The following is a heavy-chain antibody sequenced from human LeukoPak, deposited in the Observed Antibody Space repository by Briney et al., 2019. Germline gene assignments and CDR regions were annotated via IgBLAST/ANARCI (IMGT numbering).Heavy chain of an antibody. J-gene: IGHJ4*02. V-gene: IGHV3-49*04. Sequence: AGGSLRLSCTASGFTFGDYAMSWVRQAPGKGLEWVSFIRSKTYGGTTEYAASVKGRFTISRDDSKSIAYLQMNSLKTEDTAVYYCTTGPYYYDSSDLSDYRGQGTLVTVSS. CDR1: GFTFGDYA. CDR3: TTGPYYYDSSDLSDY. CDR2: IRSKTYGGTT. D-gene: IGHD3-22*01.